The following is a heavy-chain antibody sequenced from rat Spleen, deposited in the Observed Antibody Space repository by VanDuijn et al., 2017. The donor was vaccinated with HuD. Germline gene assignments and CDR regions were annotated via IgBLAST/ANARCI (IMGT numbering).Heavy chain of an antibody. CDR2: ISTGGGNT. J-gene: IGHJ2*01. V-gene: IGHV5S23*01. Sequence: EVQLVESGGGLVQPGRSLKLSCAASGFTFSNYDMAWVRQAPTKGLEWVASISTGGGNTYYPDSVKGRFTISRDIAKSTLYLQMDSLGSEDTATYYCARRHYGYTDYFDYWGQGVMVTVSS. CDR3: ARRHYGYTDYFDY. CDR1: GFTFSNYD. D-gene: IGHD1-11*01.